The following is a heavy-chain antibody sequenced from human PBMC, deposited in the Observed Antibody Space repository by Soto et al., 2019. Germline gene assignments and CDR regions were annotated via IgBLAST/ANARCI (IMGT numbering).Heavy chain of an antibody. V-gene: IGHV4-61*08. J-gene: IGHJ6*02. CDR1: GGSISSGGYY. D-gene: IGHD3-10*01. CDR2: IYYSGST. Sequence: SETLSLTCTVSGGSISSGGYYWSWIRQHPGKGLEWFGYIYYSGSTNYNPSLKSRVTISVDTSKNQFSLKLSSVTAADTAVYYCPRLSGGGMDVWGQGPTVTVYS. CDR3: PRLSGGGMDV.